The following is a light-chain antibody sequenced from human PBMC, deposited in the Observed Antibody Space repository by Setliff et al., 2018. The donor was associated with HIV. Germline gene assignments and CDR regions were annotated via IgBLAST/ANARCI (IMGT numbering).Light chain of an antibody. J-gene: IGLJ1*01. CDR3: SSYTSIYTYV. V-gene: IGLV2-14*01. CDR1: SSDVGGYNY. Sequence: QSALTQPASVSGSPGQSITMSCTGTSSDVGGYNYVSWYQQHPGKAPKLIIYEVSNRPSGVSNRFSGSKSGNTASLTISGLQAEDEADYYCSSYTSIYTYVVGTGTKVTVL. CDR2: EVS.